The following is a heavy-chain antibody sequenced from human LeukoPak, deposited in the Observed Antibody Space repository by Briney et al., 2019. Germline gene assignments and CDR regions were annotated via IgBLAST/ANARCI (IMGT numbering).Heavy chain of an antibody. CDR1: GGSISSSSYY. CDR2: IYYSGST. J-gene: IGHJ5*02. Sequence: SETLSLTCTVSGGSISSSSYYWGWIRQPPGKGLEWIGSIYYSGSTYYNPSLKSRVTISVDTSKNQFSLKLSSVTAADTAVYYCAKDFIAATDPWGQGTLVTVSS. CDR3: AKDFIAATDP. D-gene: IGHD6-6*01. V-gene: IGHV4-39*02.